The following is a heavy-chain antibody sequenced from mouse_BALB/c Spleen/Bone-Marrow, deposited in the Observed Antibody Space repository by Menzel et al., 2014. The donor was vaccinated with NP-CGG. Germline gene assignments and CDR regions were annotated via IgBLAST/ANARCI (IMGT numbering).Heavy chain of an antibody. J-gene: IGHJ4*01. CDR2: ISSGGSYT. Sequence: DVKLVESGGGLVKPGGSLKLSCAASGFTFSSYAMSWVRQTLEKRLEWVATISSGGSYTYYPDSVKGRFTISRDNAKNTLYLQMSSLRSEDTAMYYCARQGEVRPYYYAMDYWGQGTSVTVSS. V-gene: IGHV5-9-3*01. CDR3: ARQGEVRPYYYAMDY. D-gene: IGHD2-14*01. CDR1: GFTFSSYA.